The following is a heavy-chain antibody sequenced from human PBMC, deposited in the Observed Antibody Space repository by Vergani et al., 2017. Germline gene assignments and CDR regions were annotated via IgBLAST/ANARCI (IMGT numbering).Heavy chain of an antibody. CDR2: IYYSGST. J-gene: IGHJ3*02. CDR3: ARGVVAAAGDAFDI. CDR1: GGSISSYY. V-gene: IGHV4-59*01. D-gene: IGHD6-13*01. Sequence: QVQLQESGPGLVKPSETLSLTCTVSGGSISSYYWSWIRQPPGKGLEWIGYIYYSGSTNYNPSLNSRVTISVDTSKNQFSLKLSSVTAADTAVYYCARGVVAAAGDAFDIWGQGTMVTVSS.